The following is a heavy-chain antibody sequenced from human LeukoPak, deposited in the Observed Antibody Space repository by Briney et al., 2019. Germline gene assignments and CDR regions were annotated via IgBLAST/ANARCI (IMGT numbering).Heavy chain of an antibody. CDR1: GFPFSSYA. Sequence: GGSLRLSCAASGFPFSSYAMSWVRQAPGKGLEWVSTISGSAGSTYYADSVKGRFTISRGNSKNALYLQMNSLRAEDTAVYFCARSGVWGSYRPYKFDYWGQGTLVTVSS. CDR2: ISGSAGST. CDR3: ARSGVWGSYRPYKFDY. D-gene: IGHD3-16*02. J-gene: IGHJ4*02. V-gene: IGHV3-23*01.